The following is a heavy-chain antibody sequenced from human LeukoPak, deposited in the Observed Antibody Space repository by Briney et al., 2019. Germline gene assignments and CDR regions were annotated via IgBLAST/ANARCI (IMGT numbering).Heavy chain of an antibody. V-gene: IGHV5-51*01. J-gene: IGHJ4*02. D-gene: IGHD3-10*01. CDR2: INPGDSDT. Sequence: GESLKISCKVSGYFFTTYWIGWVRQMPGKGLEWVAIINPGDSDTRYGPSVQGQVTISADKSISTAYLQWNSLKASDTAMYYCARLPDYVSGKDYWGQGTLVTVSS. CDR3: ARLPDYVSGKDY. CDR1: GYFFTTYW.